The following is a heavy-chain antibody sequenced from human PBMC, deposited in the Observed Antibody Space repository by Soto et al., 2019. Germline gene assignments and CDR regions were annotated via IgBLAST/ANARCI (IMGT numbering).Heavy chain of an antibody. V-gene: IGHV4-39*01. CDR2: VYYNGNT. CDR3: ARLSGSYNDRYFDY. D-gene: IGHD1-26*01. CDR1: GGSTSSSSYQ. J-gene: IGHJ4*02. Sequence: SETLSLTCTVSGGSTSSSSYQWVWIRQPPGKGLGWIGNVYYNGNTYYKASLKSRVTISVDTSNNQSSLKVKSVTAADTAVYYCARLSGSYNDRYFDYWGQGTLVTVSS.